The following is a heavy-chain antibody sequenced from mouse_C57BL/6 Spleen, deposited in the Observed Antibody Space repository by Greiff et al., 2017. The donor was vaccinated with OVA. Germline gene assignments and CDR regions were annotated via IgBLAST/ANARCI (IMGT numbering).Heavy chain of an antibody. CDR2: INPYNGGT. V-gene: IGHV1-19*01. CDR1: GYTFTDYY. D-gene: IGHD1-1*01. CDR3: ARNYGSSYP. J-gene: IGHJ2*01. Sequence: EVQLQESGPVLVKPGASVKMSCKASGYTFTDYYMNWVKQSHGKSLEWIGVINPYNGGTSYNQKFKGKATLTVDKSSSTAYMELNSLTSEDSAVYYCARNYGSSYPWGQGTTLTVSS.